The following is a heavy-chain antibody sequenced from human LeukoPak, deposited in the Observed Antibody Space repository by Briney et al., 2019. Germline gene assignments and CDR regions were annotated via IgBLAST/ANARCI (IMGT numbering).Heavy chain of an antibody. V-gene: IGHV4-61*02. Sequence: SQTLSLTCTVSGGSISSGSYYWSWIRQPAGKGLEWIGRTYTSGSTNYNPSLKSRVTISVDTSKNQFSLKLRSVTAADTAVYYCARDYGDIPPDWYYDLWGRGTLVTVSS. CDR2: TYTSGST. D-gene: IGHD4-17*01. J-gene: IGHJ2*01. CDR3: ARDYGDIPPDWYYDL. CDR1: GGSISSGSYY.